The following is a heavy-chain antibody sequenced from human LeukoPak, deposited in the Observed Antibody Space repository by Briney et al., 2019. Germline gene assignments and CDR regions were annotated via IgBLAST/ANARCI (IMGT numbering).Heavy chain of an antibody. CDR1: GGSISSYY. CDR3: ANGDPYYFDY. CDR2: IYYSGST. D-gene: IGHD4-17*01. Sequence: SETLSLTCTASGGSISSYYWSWIRQPPGKGLEWIGYIYYSGSTNYNPSLKSRVTISVDTSKNQFSLKLSSVTAADTAVYYCANGDPYYFDYWGQGTLVTVSS. V-gene: IGHV4-59*01. J-gene: IGHJ4*02.